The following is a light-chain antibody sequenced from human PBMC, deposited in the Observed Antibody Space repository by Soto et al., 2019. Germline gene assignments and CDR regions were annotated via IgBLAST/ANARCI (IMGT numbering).Light chain of an antibody. V-gene: IGKV1-9*01. CDR3: QQLFDSPIT. CDR2: AAS. J-gene: IGKJ5*01. Sequence: GESVTITCRASQVISTSLAWYQVKPGKAPKLLIYAASTLESGVPSRFSATVSGTEFSLTITSLQTEDGATYYCQQLFDSPITFGQGTRLEIK. CDR1: QVISTS.